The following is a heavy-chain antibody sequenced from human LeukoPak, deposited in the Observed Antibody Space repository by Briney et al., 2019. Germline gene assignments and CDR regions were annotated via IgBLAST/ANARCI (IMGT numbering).Heavy chain of an antibody. V-gene: IGHV3-33*08. CDR3: ARVFEYYDSSGYPDY. J-gene: IGHJ4*02. CDR2: IWYDGSNK. CDR1: GFTFSSYS. D-gene: IGHD3-22*01. Sequence: PGGSLRLSCAASGFTFSSYSMNWVRQAPGKGLEWVAVIWYDGSNKYYADSVKGRFTISRDNSKNTLYLQMNSLRAEDTAVYYCARVFEYYDSSGYPDYWGQGTLVTVSS.